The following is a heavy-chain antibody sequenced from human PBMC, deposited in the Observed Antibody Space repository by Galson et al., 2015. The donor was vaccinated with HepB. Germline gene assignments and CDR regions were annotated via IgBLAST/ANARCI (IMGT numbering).Heavy chain of an antibody. CDR1: GGSIISSY. CDR2: VYYNGNT. CDR3: ARDRGHFGGSWGWFDF. Sequence: SETLSLTCSVSGGSIISSYWSWIRQPPGKGLEWIGYVYYNGNTNYNPSLRSRLTISVDTSKNQFPLNLNSVTAADTAVYFCARDRGHFGGSWGWFDFWGQGSLVIVSS. J-gene: IGHJ5*01. D-gene: IGHD1-26*01. V-gene: IGHV4-59*12.